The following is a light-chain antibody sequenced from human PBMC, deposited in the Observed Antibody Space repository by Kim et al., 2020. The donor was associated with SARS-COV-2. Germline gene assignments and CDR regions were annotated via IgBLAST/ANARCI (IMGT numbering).Light chain of an antibody. CDR1: KLGDNY. V-gene: IGLV3-1*01. CDR2: QDN. CDR3: QAWDSSIFVL. Sequence: SYELTQPPSVSVSPGQTASIACSGDKLGDNYVSWYQQKPGQSPVLVIFQDNMRPSGIPERFSGSNSGNTATLTISETQAMDEADYYCQAWDSSIFVLFGGGTQLTVL. J-gene: IGLJ2*01.